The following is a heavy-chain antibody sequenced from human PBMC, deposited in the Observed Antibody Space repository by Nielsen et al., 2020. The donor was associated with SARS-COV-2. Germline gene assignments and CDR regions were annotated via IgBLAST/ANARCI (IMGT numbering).Heavy chain of an antibody. CDR1: GFTFSTYG. J-gene: IGHJ4*02. CDR2: TRNKANSYTT. D-gene: IGHD4-17*01. Sequence: GGSLRLSCAASGFTFSTYGMNWVRQAPGKGLEWVGRTRNKANSYTTEYAASVKGRFTISRDDSKNSLYLQMNSLKTEDTAVYYCARRPLRWLGGYFDYWGQGTLVTVSS. V-gene: IGHV3-72*01. CDR3: ARRPLRWLGGYFDY.